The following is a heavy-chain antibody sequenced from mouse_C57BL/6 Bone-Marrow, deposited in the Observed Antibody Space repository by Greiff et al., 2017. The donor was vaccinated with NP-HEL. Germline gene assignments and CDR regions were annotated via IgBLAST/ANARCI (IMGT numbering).Heavy chain of an antibody. Sequence: EVKVEESGEGLVKPGGSLKLSCAASGFTFSSYAMSWVRQTPEKRLEWVAYISSGGDYIYYADTVKGRFTISRDNARNTLYLQMSSLKSEDTAMYYCTREWDGYSPFAYWGQGTLVTVSA. D-gene: IGHD2-3*01. CDR3: TREWDGYSPFAY. J-gene: IGHJ3*01. CDR1: GFTFSSYA. CDR2: ISSGGDYI. V-gene: IGHV5-9-1*02.